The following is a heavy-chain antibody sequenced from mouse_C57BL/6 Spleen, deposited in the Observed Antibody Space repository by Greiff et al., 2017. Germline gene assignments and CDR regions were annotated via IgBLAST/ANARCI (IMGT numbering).Heavy chain of an antibody. V-gene: IGHV1-52*01. CDR1: GYTFTSYW. D-gene: IGHD2-3*01. Sequence: QVQLKQSGAELVRPGSSVKLSCKASGYTFTSYWMHWVKQRPIQGLEWIGNIDPSDSETPYNQKFKDKAKLTVDKSSSTAYMQLSSLTSEDSAVYYCARSYDGGGTYWGQGTLVTVSA. CDR2: IDPSDSET. J-gene: IGHJ3*01. CDR3: ARSYDGGGTY.